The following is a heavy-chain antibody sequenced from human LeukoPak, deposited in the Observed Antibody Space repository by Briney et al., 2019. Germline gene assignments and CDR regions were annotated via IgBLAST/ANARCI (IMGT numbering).Heavy chain of an antibody. V-gene: IGHV3-30*18. CDR3: AKEFPVDY. J-gene: IGHJ4*02. Sequence: GGSLRLSCAASGFTFSSYGMHWVRQAPGKGLEWVAVISYDGSNKYYADSVKGRFTISRDNSKNTLYLQMNSLRAEDTAVYYCAKEFPVDYWGQGTLVTVPS. CDR2: ISYDGSNK. CDR1: GFTFSSYG.